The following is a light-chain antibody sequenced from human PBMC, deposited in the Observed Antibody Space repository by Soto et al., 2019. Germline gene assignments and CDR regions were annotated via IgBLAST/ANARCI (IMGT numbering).Light chain of an antibody. Sequence: QSALTQPPSASGSPGQLVTISCTGTSSDVGGYNYVSWYQQHPGKAPKLIIYEVSKRPSGVPDRFSGSKSGNTASLTVSGLQAEDEADYYCSSYAGSNHVVFGGGTKVTVL. CDR1: SSDVGGYNY. V-gene: IGLV2-8*01. J-gene: IGLJ2*01. CDR2: EVS. CDR3: SSYAGSNHVV.